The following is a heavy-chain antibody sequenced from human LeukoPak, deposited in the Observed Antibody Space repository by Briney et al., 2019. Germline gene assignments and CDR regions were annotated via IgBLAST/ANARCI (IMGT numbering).Heavy chain of an antibody. CDR2: IYYSGST. J-gene: IGHJ6*02. CDR3: AREGAAGTGYYYYYGMDV. D-gene: IGHD6-13*01. V-gene: IGHV4-59*01. CDR1: GGSISSYY. Sequence: SETLSLTCTVSGGSISSYYWSWIRQPPGKGLEWIGYIYYSGSTNYNPSLKSRVTISVDTSKNQFSLKLSSVTAADTAVYYCAREGAAGTGYYYYYGMDVWGQGTTVIVSS.